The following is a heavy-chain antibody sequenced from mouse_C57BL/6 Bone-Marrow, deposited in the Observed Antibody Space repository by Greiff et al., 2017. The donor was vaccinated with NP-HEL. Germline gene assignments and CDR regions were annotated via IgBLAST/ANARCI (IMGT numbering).Heavy chain of an antibody. J-gene: IGHJ2*01. V-gene: IGHV1-81*01. D-gene: IGHD4-1*01. CDR1: GYTFTSYG. Sequence: VKLMESGAELARPGASVKLSCKASGYTFTSYGISWVKQRTGQGLEWIGEIYPRSGNTYYNEKFKGKATLTADKSSSTAYMELRSLTSEDSAVYFCVDWDVFDYGGQGTTLTVSS. CDR3: VDWDVFDY. CDR2: IYPRSGNT.